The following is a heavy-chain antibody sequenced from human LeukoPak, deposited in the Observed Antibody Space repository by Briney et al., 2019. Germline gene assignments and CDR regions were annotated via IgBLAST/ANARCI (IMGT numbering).Heavy chain of an antibody. D-gene: IGHD3-3*01. Sequence: SETLSLTCTVSGDSISSYYWSWIRQPPGKGLEWIGYIYYSGSTNYNPSLKSRVTISVDTSKNQFSLKLSSVTAADTAVYYCARDQAAIFGVVIDRYMDVWGKGTTVTVSS. V-gene: IGHV4-59*01. CDR1: GDSISSYY. CDR3: ARDQAAIFGVVIDRYMDV. J-gene: IGHJ6*03. CDR2: IYYSGST.